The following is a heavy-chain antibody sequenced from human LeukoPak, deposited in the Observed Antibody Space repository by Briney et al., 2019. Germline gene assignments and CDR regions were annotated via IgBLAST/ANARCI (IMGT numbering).Heavy chain of an antibody. CDR2: MNPNSGNT. Sequence: GASVKVSCKASGYTFTSYDINWVRQATGQGLEWMGWMNPNSGNTGYAQKFQGRVTMTRNTSISTAYMELSSLRSEDTAVYYCARDAGELLAYYYYYMDVWGKGTTVTVSS. V-gene: IGHV1-8*01. J-gene: IGHJ6*03. CDR1: GYTFTSYD. D-gene: IGHD1-26*01. CDR3: ARDAGELLAYYYYYMDV.